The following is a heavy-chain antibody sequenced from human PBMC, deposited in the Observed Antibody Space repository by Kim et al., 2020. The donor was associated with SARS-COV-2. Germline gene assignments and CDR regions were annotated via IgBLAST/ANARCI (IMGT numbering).Heavy chain of an antibody. V-gene: IGHV1-69*04. J-gene: IGHJ5*02. CDR3: AREGGYSSGEWFDP. Sequence: AQKFQGRVTITADKSTSTAYMELSSLRSEDTAVYYCAREGGYSSGEWFDPWGQGTLVTVSS. D-gene: IGHD6-25*01.